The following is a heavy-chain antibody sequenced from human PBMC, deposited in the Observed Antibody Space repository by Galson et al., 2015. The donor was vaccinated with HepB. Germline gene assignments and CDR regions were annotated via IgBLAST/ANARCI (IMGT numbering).Heavy chain of an antibody. CDR1: GFTFGDYA. V-gene: IGHV3-49*04. D-gene: IGHD3-22*01. CDR2: IRSKAYGGTT. J-gene: IGHJ4*02. CDR3: TRDLTDYYDSSGYYFSFDY. Sequence: SLRLSCAASGFTFGDYAMSWVRQAPGKGLEWVGFIRSKAYGGTTEYAASVKGRFTISRDDSKSIAYLQMNSLKTEDTAVYYCTRDLTDYYDSSGYYFSFDYWGQGTLVTVSS.